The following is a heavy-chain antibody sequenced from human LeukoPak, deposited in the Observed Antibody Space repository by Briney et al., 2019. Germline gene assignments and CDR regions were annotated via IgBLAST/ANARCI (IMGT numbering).Heavy chain of an antibody. CDR3: TTGLQDWLSREL. D-gene: IGHD3/OR15-3a*01. CDR2: IKSRTDGGTT. CDR1: GFTFSNAW. Sequence: GGSLRLSCAASGFTFSNAWMSWVRQAPGKGLEWVGRIKSRTDGGTTDYAAPVKGRFTISRDDSKNTLYLQMNSLKTEDTAVYYCTTGLQDWLSRELWGQGTLVTVSS. V-gene: IGHV3-15*01. J-gene: IGHJ4*02.